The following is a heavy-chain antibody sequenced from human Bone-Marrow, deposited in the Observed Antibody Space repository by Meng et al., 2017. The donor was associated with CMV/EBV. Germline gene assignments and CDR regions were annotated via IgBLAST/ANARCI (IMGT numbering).Heavy chain of an antibody. J-gene: IGHJ4*02. CDR3: AFSNYDFWSGYLPFDY. D-gene: IGHD3-3*01. CDR2: INPNSGGT. V-gene: IGHV1-2*02. Sequence: ASVKVSCKASGYTFTGYYMHWVRQAPGQGLEWMGWINPNSGGTNYAQKFQGRVTITRDTSISTAYMELSRLRSDDTAVYYCAFSNYDFWSGYLPFDYWGQGTLVTVSS. CDR1: GYTFTGYY.